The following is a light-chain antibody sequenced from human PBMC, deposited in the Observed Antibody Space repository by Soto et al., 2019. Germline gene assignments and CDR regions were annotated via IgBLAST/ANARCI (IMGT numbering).Light chain of an antibody. CDR1: SSDVGSYNL. CDR2: DVT. Sequence: QSALTQPASVSGSPGQSITISCTGTSSDVGSYNLVSWYQQHPGKAPKLTIYDVTKRPSGVPDRFSGSKSGNTASLTVSGLQPDDEADYYCSSYAGFNQVLFGGGTKLTVL. V-gene: IGLV2-23*02. CDR3: SSYAGFNQVL. J-gene: IGLJ2*01.